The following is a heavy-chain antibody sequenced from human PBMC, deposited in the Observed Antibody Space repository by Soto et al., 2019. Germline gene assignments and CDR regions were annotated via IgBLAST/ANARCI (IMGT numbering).Heavy chain of an antibody. D-gene: IGHD3-9*01. V-gene: IGHV3-23*01. Sequence: GVSLRLSCAASGFTFSSYAMSWVRQAPGKGLEWVSAISGSGGSTYYADSVKGRFTISRDNSKNTLYLQMNSLRAEDTAVYYWAKVRDFLTAGGMDVWGQGTTVTVS. CDR2: ISGSGGST. J-gene: IGHJ6*02. CDR3: AKVRDFLTAGGMDV. CDR1: GFTFSSYA.